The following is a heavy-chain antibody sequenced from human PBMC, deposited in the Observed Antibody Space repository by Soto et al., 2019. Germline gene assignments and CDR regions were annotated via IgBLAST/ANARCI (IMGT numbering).Heavy chain of an antibody. V-gene: IGHV1-3*01. CDR3: ARVKTDYYYGMDV. J-gene: IGHJ6*02. CDR2: INAGNGNT. CDR1: GYTFTSYA. D-gene: IGHD2-21*01. Sequence: QVQLVQSGAEVKKPGASVKVSCKASGYTFTSYAMHWVRQAPGQRLEWMGWINAGNGNTKYSQKFQGRVTITRDTSASTAYMELSSLRSAATAVYYCARVKTDYYYGMDVWGQGTTVTVSS.